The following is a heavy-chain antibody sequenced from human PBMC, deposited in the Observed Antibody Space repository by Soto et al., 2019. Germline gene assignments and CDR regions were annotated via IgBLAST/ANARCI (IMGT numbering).Heavy chain of an antibody. CDR2: ISAYNGNT. D-gene: IGHD5-18*01. CDR1: GYTFTSYG. V-gene: IGHV1-18*04. J-gene: IGHJ5*02. CDR3: ARVPGRSGYSYVPPWFDP. Sequence: ASVKVSCKASGYTFTSYGISWVRQAPGQGLEWMGWISAYNGNTNYAQKLQGRVTMTTDTSTSTAYMELRSLRSDDTAVYYCARVPGRSGYSYVPPWFDPWGQGTLVTV.